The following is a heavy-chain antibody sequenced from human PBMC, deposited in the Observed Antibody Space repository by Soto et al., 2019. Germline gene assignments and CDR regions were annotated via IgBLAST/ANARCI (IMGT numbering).Heavy chain of an antibody. CDR3: AKGRKSTEKDIAVMLAAASSIQH. CDR1: GFTFSDYA. D-gene: IGHD2-15*01. Sequence: GSLRLSCVASGFTFSDYAMTWVRQAPGKGLEWVSVISATGATTYYADSVRGRFTISRDNSKNTLNLQMNDLRVEDTAVIYCAKGRKSTEKDIAVMLAAASSIQHWGQGTMVTVSS. CDR2: ISATGATT. V-gene: IGHV3-23*01. J-gene: IGHJ1*01.